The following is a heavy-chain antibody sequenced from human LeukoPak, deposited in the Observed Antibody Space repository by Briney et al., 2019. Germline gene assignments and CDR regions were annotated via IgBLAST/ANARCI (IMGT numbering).Heavy chain of an antibody. V-gene: IGHV4-39*07. CDR2: IYYSGST. D-gene: IGHD3-10*01. CDR3: ASLSMVRGVIAFDY. CDR1: GGSISSSSYY. J-gene: IGHJ4*02. Sequence: SETLSLTCTVSGGSISSSSYYWGWIRQPPGKGLEWIGSIYYSGSTYYNPSLKSRVTISVDTSKNQFSLKLSSVTAADTAVYYCASLSMVRGVIAFDYWGQGTLVTVSS.